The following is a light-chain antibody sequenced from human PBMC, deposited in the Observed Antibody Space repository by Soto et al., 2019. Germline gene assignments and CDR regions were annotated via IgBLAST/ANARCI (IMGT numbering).Light chain of an antibody. V-gene: IGLV1-40*01. Sequence: QSVLTQPPSVSGAPGQRVTISCTGSNSNIGAGYDVHWYQQRPGAAPKLLISANINRPSGVPDRFSGSKSGTSASLAITGLQADDEGDYYCQSYDSTLSARYVFGTGTKGTVL. CDR2: ANI. J-gene: IGLJ1*01. CDR1: NSNIGAGYD. CDR3: QSYDSTLSARYV.